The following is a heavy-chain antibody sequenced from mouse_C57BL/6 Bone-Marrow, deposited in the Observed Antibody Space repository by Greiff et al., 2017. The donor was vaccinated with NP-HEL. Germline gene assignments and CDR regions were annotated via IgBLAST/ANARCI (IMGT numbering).Heavy chain of an antibody. V-gene: IGHV6-3*01. J-gene: IGHJ2*01. CDR1: GFTFSNYW. CDR2: IRLKSDNYAT. CDR3: TRFYYGLDY. D-gene: IGHD2-1*01. Sequence: DVTLVQSGGGFVLPGGSMKLSCVASGFTFSNYWMNWVRQSPEQGLEWVAQIRLKSDNYATHYAESVKGRFTISRDDSKSSVYLQMNNLRAEDTGIYYCTRFYYGLDYWGQGTTLTVSS.